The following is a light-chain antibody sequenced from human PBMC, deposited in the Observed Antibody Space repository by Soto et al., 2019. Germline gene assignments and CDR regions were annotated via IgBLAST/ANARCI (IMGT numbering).Light chain of an antibody. V-gene: IGLV2-14*01. CDR3: NSSTGGSTHVV. Sequence: QSALTQPASVSGSPGQSIAISCTGTSSDVGGYNYVSWYQQRPGKAPKLIIYDVYYRPSGVSDRFSGSKSGNTASLIISGLQAEDEGDYYCNSSTGGSTHVVFGGGTKVTVL. J-gene: IGLJ2*01. CDR1: SSDVGGYNY. CDR2: DVY.